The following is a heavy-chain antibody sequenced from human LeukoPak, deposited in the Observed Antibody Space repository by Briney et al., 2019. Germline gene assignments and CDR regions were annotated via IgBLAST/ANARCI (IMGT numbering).Heavy chain of an antibody. Sequence: SVKVSCKAPGGTFSSYAISWVRQAPGQGLEWMGRIIPIFGIANYAQKFQGRVTITADKSTSTAYMELSSLRSEDTAVYYCAREYCSGGSCYAEFDYWGQGTLVAVSS. J-gene: IGHJ4*02. D-gene: IGHD2-15*01. CDR2: IIPIFGIA. CDR1: GGTFSSYA. V-gene: IGHV1-69*04. CDR3: AREYCSGGSCYAEFDY.